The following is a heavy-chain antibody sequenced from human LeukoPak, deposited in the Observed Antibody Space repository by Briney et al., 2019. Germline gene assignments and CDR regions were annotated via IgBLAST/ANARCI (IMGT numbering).Heavy chain of an antibody. CDR2: INRDGTST. D-gene: IGHD1-1*01. Sequence: GGSLRLSCTASGFTFSPYWMHWVRQTPGKGLMWVSRINRDGTSTAYADSARGRFTISRDNALNTLYLQMDGLRVEDTAIYYCARDPSDWNGYFDYWGQGALVTVSS. CDR1: GFTFSPYW. J-gene: IGHJ4*02. CDR3: ARDPSDWNGYFDY. V-gene: IGHV3-74*01.